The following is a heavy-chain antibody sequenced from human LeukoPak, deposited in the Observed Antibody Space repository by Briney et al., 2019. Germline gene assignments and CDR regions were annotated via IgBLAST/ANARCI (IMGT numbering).Heavy chain of an antibody. CDR2: IYHSGST. J-gene: IGHJ5*02. Sequence: SETLSLTCTVSGYSISSGYYWGWIRQPPGKGLEWIGSIYHSGSTYYNPSLKSRVTISVDTSKNQFSLKLSSVTAADTAVYYCAREGDTAMGVRSWFDPWGQGTLVTVSS. CDR1: GYSISSGYY. V-gene: IGHV4-38-2*02. CDR3: AREGDTAMGVRSWFDP. D-gene: IGHD5-18*01.